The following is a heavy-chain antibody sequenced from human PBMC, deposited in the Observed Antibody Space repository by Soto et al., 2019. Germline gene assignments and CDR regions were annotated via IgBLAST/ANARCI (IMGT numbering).Heavy chain of an antibody. J-gene: IGHJ2*01. CDR3: ARDRYSYDSRAYQGVDWYFDL. V-gene: IGHV3-33*01. Sequence: QVQLVESGGGVVQPGRSLRLSCAASGFIFSNYGMHWVRQAPGKGLEWVAVIWYDGSHESYADSVKGRFTISRDNSKNTLFLQMNSLRAEDTAVYYCARDRYSYDSRAYQGVDWYFDLWGCGTLVTVSS. D-gene: IGHD3-22*01. CDR2: IWYDGSHE. CDR1: GFIFSNYG.